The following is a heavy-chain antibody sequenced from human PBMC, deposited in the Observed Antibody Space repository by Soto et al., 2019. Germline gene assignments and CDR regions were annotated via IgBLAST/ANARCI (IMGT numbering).Heavy chain of an antibody. CDR3: ARVASDCSGGRCYKLIDY. J-gene: IGHJ4*02. CDR2: MNPNSGNT. CDR1: GYTFTSYD. V-gene: IGHV1-8*01. D-gene: IGHD2-15*01. Sequence: GASVKVSCKASGYTFTSYDINWVRQATGQGLEWMGWMNPNSGNTGYAQKFQGRVTMTRNTSISTAYMELSSLRSEDTAVYYCARVASDCSGGRCYKLIDYWGQGTLGTVSS.